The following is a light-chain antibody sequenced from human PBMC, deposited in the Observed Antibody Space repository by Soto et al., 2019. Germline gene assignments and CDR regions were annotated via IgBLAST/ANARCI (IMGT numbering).Light chain of an antibody. CDR3: CSYAGSSTYI. CDR2: EVS. V-gene: IGLV2-23*02. Sequence: QSVLTQPASVSGSPGQSITISCTGTSSDVGGYNYVSWYQQHPGKAPKLMIYEVSNRPSGVSNRFSGSKSGNTASLTISGLQADDEADYCCCSYAGSSTYIFGTGTKVTVL. CDR1: SSDVGGYNY. J-gene: IGLJ1*01.